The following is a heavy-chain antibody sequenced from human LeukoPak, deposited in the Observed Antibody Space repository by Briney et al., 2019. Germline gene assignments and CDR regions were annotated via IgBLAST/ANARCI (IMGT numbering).Heavy chain of an antibody. CDR2: ISYDGSNK. CDR3: ANRGGAFDI. J-gene: IGHJ3*02. CDR1: GFTFSSYG. Sequence: PGRSLRLSCAASGFTFSSYGMHWVRQAPGKGPEWVAVISYDGSNKYYADSVKGRFTISRDNSKNTLYLQMNSLRAEDTAVYYCANRGGAFDIWGQGTMVTVSS. D-gene: IGHD5-24*01. V-gene: IGHV3-30*18.